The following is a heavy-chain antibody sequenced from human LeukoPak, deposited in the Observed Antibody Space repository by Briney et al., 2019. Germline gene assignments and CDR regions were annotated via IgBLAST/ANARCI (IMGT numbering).Heavy chain of an antibody. CDR1: GGSISSGDYS. V-gene: IGHV4-30-2*01. CDR3: ARGSGGYYFDY. J-gene: IGHJ4*02. CDR2: IYRSGST. Sequence: SQTLSLTCAVSGGSISSGDYSWNWIRQPPGKGLEWIGYIYRSGSTYYNPSLKSRVTISLDMSKNQFSLKLSSTTAADTAVYFCARGSGGYYFDYWGQGTLVPVSS. D-gene: IGHD6-13*01.